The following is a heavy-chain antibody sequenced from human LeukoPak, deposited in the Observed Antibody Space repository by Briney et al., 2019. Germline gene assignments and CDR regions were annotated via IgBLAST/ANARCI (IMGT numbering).Heavy chain of an antibody. CDR1: GGSITSSGFY. CDR3: ARGDSGSYYDSSGSISYYFDY. D-gene: IGHD3-22*01. CDR2: IYYGGSA. Sequence: SETLSLTCTVSGGSITSSGFYWGWIRQPPGKGLEWIGNIYYGGSAYYNASLKSRVTISVDTSKNQFSLKLSSVTAADTAVYYCARGDSGSYYDSSGSISYYFDYWGQGTLVTVSS. V-gene: IGHV4-39*07. J-gene: IGHJ4*02.